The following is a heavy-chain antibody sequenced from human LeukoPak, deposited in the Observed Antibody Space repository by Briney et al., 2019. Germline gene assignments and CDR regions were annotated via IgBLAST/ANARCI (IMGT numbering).Heavy chain of an antibody. V-gene: IGHV3-30*01. CDR3: ARDSTQYSSSPGGLYFDL. D-gene: IGHD6-6*01. J-gene: IGHJ2*01. Sequence: GGSLRLSCAASGFTFSSYAMHWVRQAPGKGLEWVAVISYDGSNKYYADSVKGRFTISRDNSKNTLYLQMNSLRAEDTAVYYCARDSTQYSSSPGGLYFDLWGRGTLVTVSS. CDR1: GFTFSSYA. CDR2: ISYDGSNK.